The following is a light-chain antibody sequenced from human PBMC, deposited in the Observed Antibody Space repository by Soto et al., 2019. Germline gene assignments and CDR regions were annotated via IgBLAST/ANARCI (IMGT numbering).Light chain of an antibody. CDR2: DAS. J-gene: IGKJ5*01. V-gene: IGKV3-11*01. CDR1: QSVSSY. Sequence: EIVLTQSPATLSLSPGERATLACRASQSVSSYLAWYQQKPGQAPRILINDASNSATDIPPRFSGSGSGTDLSGTISSLDPEDFAVDYCQHRSNWSFTFGQGTRLE. CDR3: QHRSNWSFT.